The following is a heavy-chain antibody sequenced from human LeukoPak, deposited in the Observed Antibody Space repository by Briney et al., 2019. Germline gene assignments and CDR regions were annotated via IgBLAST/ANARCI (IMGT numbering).Heavy chain of an antibody. CDR1: GGSISSSSSY. V-gene: IGHV4-39*01. Sequence: SETLSLTCTVSGGSISSSSSYWGWIRQPPGKGLEWIGSIYYSGSTYYNPSLKSRVTISVDTSKNQFSLKLSSVTAADTAVYYCATRKAAMVRGVRYFDYWGQGTLVTVSS. D-gene: IGHD3-10*01. J-gene: IGHJ4*02. CDR3: ATRKAAMVRGVRYFDY. CDR2: IYYSGST.